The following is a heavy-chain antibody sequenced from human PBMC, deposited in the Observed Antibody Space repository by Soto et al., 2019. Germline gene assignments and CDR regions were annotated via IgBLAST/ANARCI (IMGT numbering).Heavy chain of an antibody. V-gene: IGHV3-49*04. Sequence: PGRSLRLSCRSSGFIFGDYAMSWVRQVPGKGLEWVGLIRSEDYGGTTEYGASVKGRFTISSDDSKSVAYWQPNSLKTEDTAVNFCTSAPEKYSSSPLLGDWGAGTLGTVSA. CDR1: GFIFGDYA. CDR2: IRSEDYGGTT. D-gene: IGHD6-6*01. J-gene: IGHJ4*02. CDR3: TSAPEKYSSSPLLGD.